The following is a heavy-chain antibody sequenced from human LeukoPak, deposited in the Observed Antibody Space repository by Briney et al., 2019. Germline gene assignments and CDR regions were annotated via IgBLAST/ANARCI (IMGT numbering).Heavy chain of an antibody. V-gene: IGHV4-59*01. Sequence: SETLSLTCTVSGRSISTYFWNWIRQPPGKGLEWIGYIYYNGSTNYNPSLKSRVTISVDTSKNQFSLKLSSVTAADTAVYYCARDRGSSSVWFDPWGQGTLVTVSS. D-gene: IGHD6-13*01. CDR3: ARDRGSSSVWFDP. CDR1: GRSISTYF. CDR2: IYYNGST. J-gene: IGHJ5*02.